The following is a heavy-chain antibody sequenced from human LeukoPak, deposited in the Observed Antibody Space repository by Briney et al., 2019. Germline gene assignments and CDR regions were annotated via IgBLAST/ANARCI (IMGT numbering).Heavy chain of an antibody. CDR1: GFTFGDYA. V-gene: IGHV3-49*04. CDR3: TRVTRVAGAFDI. D-gene: IGHD2-15*01. J-gene: IGHJ3*02. Sequence: GRSLRLPCTASGFTFGDYAMSWVRQAPGKGLEWVGFIRSKAYGGTTEYAASVKGGFTISRDDSKSIAYLQMNSLKTEDTAVYYCTRVTRVAGAFDIWGQGTMVTVSS. CDR2: IRSKAYGGTT.